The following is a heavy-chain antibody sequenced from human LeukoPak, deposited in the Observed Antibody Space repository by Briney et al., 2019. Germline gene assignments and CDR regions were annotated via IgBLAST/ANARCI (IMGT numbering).Heavy chain of an antibody. CDR2: ISSDGSNN. Sequence: PGRSLRLSCAASGFTFNSDNMHWVRQAPGKELEWVAVISSDGSNNCYADSVKGRFTISRDNSRNTLYLQMNSLIAEDTAVYYCAKDRSSTWSFDYWGQGTLVTVSS. J-gene: IGHJ4*02. CDR3: AKDRSSTWSFDY. CDR1: GFTFNSDN. V-gene: IGHV3-30*18. D-gene: IGHD6-13*01.